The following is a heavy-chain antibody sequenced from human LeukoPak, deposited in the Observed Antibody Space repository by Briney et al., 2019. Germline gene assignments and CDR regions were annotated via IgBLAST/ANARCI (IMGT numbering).Heavy chain of an antibody. CDR1: GHSISSGYY. CDR2: IYHSGST. J-gene: IGHJ5*02. D-gene: IGHD2-15*01. CDR3: ARHLRDIVVVVAATIRGWFDP. Sequence: SETLSLTCAVSGHSISSGYYWGWIRQPPGQGLEWIGSIYHSGSTYYNPSLKSRVTISVDTSKNQFSLKLSSVTAADTAVYYCARHLRDIVVVVAATIRGWFDPWGQGTLVTVSS. V-gene: IGHV4-38-2*01.